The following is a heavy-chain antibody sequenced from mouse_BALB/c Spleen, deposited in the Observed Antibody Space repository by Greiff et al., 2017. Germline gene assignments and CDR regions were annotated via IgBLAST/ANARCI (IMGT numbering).Heavy chain of an antibody. D-gene: IGHD1-1*01. CDR2: ISSGGSYT. CDR1: GFTFSSYG. CDR3: ARHAMYYGGYAMDY. Sequence: EVKLVESGGDLVKPGGSLKLSCAASGFTFSSYGMSWVRQTPDKRLEWVATISSGGSYTYYPDSVKGRFTISRDNAKNTLYLQMSSLKSEDTSMYYCARHAMYYGGYAMDYWGQGTSVTVSS. V-gene: IGHV5-6*01. J-gene: IGHJ4*01.